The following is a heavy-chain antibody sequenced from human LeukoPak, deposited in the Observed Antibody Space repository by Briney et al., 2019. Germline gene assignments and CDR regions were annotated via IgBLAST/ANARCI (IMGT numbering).Heavy chain of an antibody. CDR1: GFPFTSYG. J-gene: IGHJ6*04. V-gene: IGHV3-30*18. CDR2: ISFDGNNK. CDR3: AKDLGFGGDYYGMDV. Sequence: GGSLRLSCEASGFPFTSYGLHWVRQTPGKGLEWVAVISFDGNNKLYADSVKGRFTISRDNSKNTLYLQLNSLTAEDTALYSCAKDLGFGGDYYGMDVWGKGTTVTVSS. D-gene: IGHD3-10*01.